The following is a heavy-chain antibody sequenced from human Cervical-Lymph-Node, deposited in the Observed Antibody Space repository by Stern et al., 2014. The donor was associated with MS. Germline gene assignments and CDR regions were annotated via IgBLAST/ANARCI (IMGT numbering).Heavy chain of an antibody. V-gene: IGHV3-9*01. CDR2: ITWNSFSV. CDR3: AKGSGGSGYYPVALDY. J-gene: IGHJ4*02. D-gene: IGHD3-3*01. CDR1: GFTFDDYG. Sequence: EVQLLESGGGLVQPGRSLRLSCAASGFTFDDYGMHWVRQAPGKGLEWVSGITWNSFSVGYADSVKGRFTISRDNAKNSLYLQMNSLRGDDTALYYCAKGSGGSGYYPVALDYWGQGTLVTVSS.